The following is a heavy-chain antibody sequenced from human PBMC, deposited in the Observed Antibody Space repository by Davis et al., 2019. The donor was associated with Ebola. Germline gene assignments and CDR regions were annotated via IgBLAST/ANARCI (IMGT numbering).Heavy chain of an antibody. CDR1: GGSISSYY. V-gene: IGHV4-39*01. D-gene: IGHD3-10*01. Sequence: SETLSLTCTVPGGSISSYYWSWIRQPPGKGLEWNGSIYYSGSTYYNPSLKSRVTISVDTSKNQFSLKLSSVTAADTAVYYCARARGFTMVRGVIRFDYWGQGTLVTVSS. CDR2: IYYSGST. J-gene: IGHJ4*02. CDR3: ARARGFTMVRGVIRFDY.